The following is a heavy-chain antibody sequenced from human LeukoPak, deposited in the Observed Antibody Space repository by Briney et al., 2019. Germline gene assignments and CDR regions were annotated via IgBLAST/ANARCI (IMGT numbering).Heavy chain of an antibody. CDR2: IIGSGGST. D-gene: IGHD1-26*01. V-gene: IGHV3-23*01. CDR3: AKGELLRYYYGMDV. Sequence: GGSLRLSCAASGFTFSSDAMSWVRQAPGKGLGWGSAIIGSGGSTYYADAVTGRCTISRDNSKNTLYLQMNSLRAEDTAVYYCAKGELLRYYYGMDVWGKGPRSPSPQ. J-gene: IGHJ6*01. CDR1: GFTFSSDA.